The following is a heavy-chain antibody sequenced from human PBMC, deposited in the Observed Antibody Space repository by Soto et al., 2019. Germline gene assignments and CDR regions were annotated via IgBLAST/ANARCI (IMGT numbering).Heavy chain of an antibody. V-gene: IGHV4-59*01. J-gene: IGHJ5*02. CDR1: GGSISSYY. Sequence: QVQLQESGPGLVKPSETLSLTCTVSGGSISSYYWSWIRQPPGKGLEWIGYIYYSGSTNYNPSLKSRVTISVDTSKNQFFLKLSSVTAADTAVYYCARAHITMVRGVNKYNWFDPWGQGTLVTVSS. CDR3: ARAHITMVRGVNKYNWFDP. CDR2: IYYSGST. D-gene: IGHD3-10*01.